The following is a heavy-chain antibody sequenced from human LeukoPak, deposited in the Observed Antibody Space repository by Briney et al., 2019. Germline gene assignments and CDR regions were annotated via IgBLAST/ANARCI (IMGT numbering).Heavy chain of an antibody. CDR2: ISSCSSTI. CDR1: GFTFSSYA. V-gene: IGHV3-48*02. D-gene: IGHD3-3*01. Sequence: GGSLRLSCAASGFTFSSYAMSWVRQAPGKGLEWVSYISSCSSTIYYADSVKGRFTISRDNAKNSLYLQMNSLRDGDTAVYYCARYKSSDYDFWSGYWSPLDYWGQGTLVTVSS. J-gene: IGHJ4*02. CDR3: ARYKSSDYDFWSGYWSPLDY.